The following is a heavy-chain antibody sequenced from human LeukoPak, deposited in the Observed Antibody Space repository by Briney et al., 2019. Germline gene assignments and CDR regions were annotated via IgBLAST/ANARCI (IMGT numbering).Heavy chain of an antibody. V-gene: IGHV3-7*03. J-gene: IGHJ3*02. Sequence: GGSLRLSCAASGFTFSSYWMSWVRQAPGKGLEWVANIKQDGSEKYYVDSVKGRFTISRDNAKNSLYLQMNSLRAEDTAVYYCAREPLRVFYGSGSYYAFDIWGQGTMVTVSS. CDR3: AREPLRVFYGSGSYYAFDI. D-gene: IGHD3-10*01. CDR2: IKQDGSEK. CDR1: GFTFSSYW.